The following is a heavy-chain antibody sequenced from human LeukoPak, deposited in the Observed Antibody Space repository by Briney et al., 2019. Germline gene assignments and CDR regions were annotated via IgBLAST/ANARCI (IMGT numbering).Heavy chain of an antibody. D-gene: IGHD4-23*01. V-gene: IGHV4-59*11. J-gene: IGHJ4*02. CDR3: VRTGWELLTT. Sequence: PSGTLSLTCNVSGASFESHYWTWIRQTPDKRLEWIGYYFDTGSTDYNPSLKSRVTVSVDRSKNQFFLSLKSVTAADTAVYYCVRTGWELLTTWGPGTPVTVSS. CDR2: YFDTGST. CDR1: GASFESHY.